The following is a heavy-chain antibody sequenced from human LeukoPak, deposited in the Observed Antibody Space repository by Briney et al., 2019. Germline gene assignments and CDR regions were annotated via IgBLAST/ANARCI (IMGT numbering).Heavy chain of an antibody. CDR2: IYYSGST. D-gene: IGHD3-16*01. CDR1: GGSISSGFYY. Sequence: SQTLSVTCSVSGGSISSGFYYWGWIRQHPGKGLEWIGYIYYSGSTYYNPSLRSRVSISGDTTKNQFSLKLTSVTAADTAVYYCARDRLGETTEADAFDIWAQGNMVTVS. J-gene: IGHJ3*02. V-gene: IGHV4-31*03. CDR3: ARDRLGETTEADAFDI.